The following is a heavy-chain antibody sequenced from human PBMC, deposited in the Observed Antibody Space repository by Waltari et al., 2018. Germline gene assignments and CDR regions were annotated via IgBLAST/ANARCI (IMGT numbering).Heavy chain of an antibody. CDR2: FDPEDGET. CDR1: GYTLSESS. V-gene: IGHV1-24*01. J-gene: IGHJ4*02. CDR3: ATVTLHCGGDCFLDY. D-gene: IGHD2-21*02. Sequence: QVQLVQSGAEVKKPGASVTVSCKVSGYTLSESSMHWVRQAPGKGLEWMGGFDPEDGETNYAQKFQGRVTMTEDTSTDTAYMELSSLRSEDTAVYYCATVTLHCGGDCFLDYWGQGTLVTVSS.